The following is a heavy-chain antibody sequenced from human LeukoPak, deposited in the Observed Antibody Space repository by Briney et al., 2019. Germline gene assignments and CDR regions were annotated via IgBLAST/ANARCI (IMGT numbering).Heavy chain of an antibody. V-gene: IGHV1-18*01. CDR2: ISAYNGDT. D-gene: IGHD4-17*01. Sequence: ASVKVSCKAPGYTFTSYGISWVRQAPGQGLEWMGWISAYNGDTNYAQKLQGRVTMATDTSTSTAYMELRSLRSDDTAVYYRARDYGAVYAYFDYWGQGTLVTVSS. CDR1: GYTFTSYG. CDR3: ARDYGAVYAYFDY. J-gene: IGHJ4*02.